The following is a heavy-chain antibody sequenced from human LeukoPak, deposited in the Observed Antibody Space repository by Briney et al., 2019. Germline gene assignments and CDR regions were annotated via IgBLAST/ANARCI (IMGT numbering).Heavy chain of an antibody. CDR1: GSRFTSYW. V-gene: IGHV5-10-1*01. Sequence: GASLKISFKGSGSRFTSYWISWVRQMPGKGVEWMGRIDPSDSYTNYSPSFQGHVTISADKSISTAYLQWSSLKASDTAMYYRARHNYYGSGSYPNWGQGTLVTVSS. CDR2: IDPSDSYT. CDR3: ARHNYYGSGSYPN. D-gene: IGHD3-10*01. J-gene: IGHJ4*02.